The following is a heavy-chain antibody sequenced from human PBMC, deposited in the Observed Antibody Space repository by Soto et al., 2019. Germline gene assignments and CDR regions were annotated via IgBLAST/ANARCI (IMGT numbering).Heavy chain of an antibody. CDR1: GGSFSGY. D-gene: IGHD6-19*01. CDR2: INHSGST. CDR3: ARGLFGYGWYNWFDP. Sequence: QVQLQQWGAGLLKPSETLSLTCAVYGGSFSGYWSWIRQPPGKGLEWIGEINHSGSTNYNPSLKSRVTISVDTSKNQISLKLSSVTAADTAVYYCARGLFGYGWYNWFDPWGQGSLVTVSS. J-gene: IGHJ5*02. V-gene: IGHV4-34*01.